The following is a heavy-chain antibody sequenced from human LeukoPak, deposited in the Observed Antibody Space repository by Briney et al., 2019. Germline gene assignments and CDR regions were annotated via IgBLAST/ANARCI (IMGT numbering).Heavy chain of an antibody. V-gene: IGHV4-34*01. CDR2: INHSGST. J-gene: IGHJ4*02. CDR3: ARGGTVTAAFDY. D-gene: IGHD4-17*01. Sequence: GSLRLSCVASGFSFTNAWMSWVRQPPGKGLEWIGEINHSGSTNYNPSLKSRVTISVDTSKNQFSLKLSSVTAADTAVYYCARGGTVTAAFDYWGQGTLVTVSS. CDR1: GFSFTNAW.